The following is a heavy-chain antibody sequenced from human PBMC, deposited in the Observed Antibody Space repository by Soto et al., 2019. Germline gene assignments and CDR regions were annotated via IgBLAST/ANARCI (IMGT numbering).Heavy chain of an antibody. Sequence: ASVKVSCKASGYSFTTFYVHWVRQAPGQGPEWMGVLTPSSGTTSFAPQFQARVTMTRDTSTSTVYMDLSSLRSEDTAVYYCARGGRYTYGHVDYWGQGTLVTLSS. J-gene: IGHJ4*02. D-gene: IGHD5-18*01. V-gene: IGHV1-46*01. CDR2: LTPSSGTT. CDR1: GYSFTTFY. CDR3: ARGGRYTYGHVDY.